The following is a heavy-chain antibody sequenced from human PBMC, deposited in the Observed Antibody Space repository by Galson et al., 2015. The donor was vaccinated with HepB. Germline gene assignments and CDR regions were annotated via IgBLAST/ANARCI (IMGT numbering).Heavy chain of an antibody. D-gene: IGHD3-10*01. V-gene: IGHV3-48*03. Sequence: SLRLSCAASGFTFGAYEMNWVRQAPGKGLEWISYISSNGYMIYYAESVKGRFTIPRDIARDSLYLQMNSLRVEDTAVYYCVRDDALWSWYFDSWGQGILVTVSS. J-gene: IGHJ4*02. CDR3: VRDDALWSWYFDS. CDR2: ISSNGYMI. CDR1: GFTFGAYE.